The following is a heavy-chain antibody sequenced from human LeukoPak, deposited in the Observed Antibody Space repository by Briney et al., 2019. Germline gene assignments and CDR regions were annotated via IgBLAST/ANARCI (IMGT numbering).Heavy chain of an antibody. J-gene: IGHJ4*02. V-gene: IGHV4-59*01. Sequence: PSETLSLTCTVSGVSITLYYWTWLRQSPKKGLEWIGDISNSGSNYHPSLSSRLTISTDTSKNHFSLRLTSVSAADTAVYYCARGNYDILSDYSLYSPRGGFDHWGQGILVTVSS. D-gene: IGHD3-9*01. CDR1: GVSITLYY. CDR3: ARGNYDILSDYSLYSPRGGFDH. CDR2: ISNSGS.